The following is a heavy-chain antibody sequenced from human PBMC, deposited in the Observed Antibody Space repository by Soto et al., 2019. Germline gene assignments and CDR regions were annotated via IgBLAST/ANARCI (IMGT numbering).Heavy chain of an antibody. Sequence: QVQLVESGGGVVQPGRSLRLSCAASGFTFSSYGMHWVRQAPGKGLEWVAVIRYDGSNKYYADSVKGRFTISRDNSKNTPDRQMNSRRAENAGVYFCVRGTVHFDYWGQGPLVTVSS. V-gene: IGHV3-33*01. CDR1: GFTFSSYG. D-gene: IGHD1-1*01. J-gene: IGHJ4*02. CDR2: IRYDGSNK. CDR3: VRGTVHFDY.